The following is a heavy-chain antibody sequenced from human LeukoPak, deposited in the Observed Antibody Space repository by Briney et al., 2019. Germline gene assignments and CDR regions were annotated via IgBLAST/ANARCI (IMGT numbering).Heavy chain of an antibody. CDR2: ISSSGSTI. Sequence: PGGSLRLSCAASGFTFSSYSMNWVRQAPGKGLEWVSYISSSGSTIYYADSVKGRFTISRDNAKNSLYLQMNSLRAEDTAVYYCARGGYYDSSGYYPYWGQGTLVTVSS. CDR3: ARGGYYDSSGYYPY. CDR1: GFTFSSYS. D-gene: IGHD3-22*01. V-gene: IGHV3-48*04. J-gene: IGHJ4*02.